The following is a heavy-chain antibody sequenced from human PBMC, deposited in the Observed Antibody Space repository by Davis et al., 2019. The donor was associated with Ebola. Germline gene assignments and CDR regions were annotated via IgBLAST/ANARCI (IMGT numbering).Heavy chain of an antibody. D-gene: IGHD3-16*02. CDR2: IYYSGST. J-gene: IGHJ4*02. CDR3: ARAVWGSYRTFDY. CDR1: GGSVSSGSYY. Sequence: MPGGSLRLSCTVSGGSVSSGSYYWSWIRQPPGKGLEWIGYIYYSGSTNYNPSLKSRVTISVDTSKNQFSLKLSSVTAADTAVYYCARAVWGSYRTFDYWGQGTLVTVSS. V-gene: IGHV4-61*01.